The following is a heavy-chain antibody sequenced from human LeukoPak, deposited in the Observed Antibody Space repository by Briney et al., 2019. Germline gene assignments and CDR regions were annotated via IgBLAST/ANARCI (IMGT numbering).Heavy chain of an antibody. D-gene: IGHD3-3*01. Sequence: GESLKISCQGSGYSFTSYWIAWVRQMPGKGLEWMGIIYPGDSNTRSSPSFQGQVTISADKSINTAYLQWSSLKDSDTAMYYCARQRTSDFWGDSSGYYFDYWGQGTLVTASS. V-gene: IGHV5-51*01. CDR3: ARQRTSDFWGDSSGYYFDY. J-gene: IGHJ4*02. CDR1: GYSFTSYW. CDR2: IYPGDSNT.